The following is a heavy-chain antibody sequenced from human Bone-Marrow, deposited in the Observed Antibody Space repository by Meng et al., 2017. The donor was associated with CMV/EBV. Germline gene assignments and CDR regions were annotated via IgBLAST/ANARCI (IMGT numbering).Heavy chain of an antibody. D-gene: IGHD3-10*01. Sequence: ASVKVSCKASGYTFTSYDINWVRQATGQGLEWMGWMNPNSGNTGYAQKFQGRVTMTRNTSISTAYMELSSLRSEDTAVYYCARERHVTEQQRGTGSFDYWGQGTLVTVSS. J-gene: IGHJ4*02. CDR2: MNPNSGNT. V-gene: IGHV1-8*01. CDR1: GYTFTSYD. CDR3: ARERHVTEQQRGTGSFDY.